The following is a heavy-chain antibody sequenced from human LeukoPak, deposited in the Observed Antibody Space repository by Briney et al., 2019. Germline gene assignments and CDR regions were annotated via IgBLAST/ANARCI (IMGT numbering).Heavy chain of an antibody. Sequence: GGSLRLSCAASGFTFSSYSMYWVRQAPGKGLEWVSSISSSSSYIYYADSVKGRFTISRDNAKNSLYLQMNSLRAEDTAVYYCASLSVVVAATGWGQGTLVTVSS. CDR2: ISSSSSYI. D-gene: IGHD2-15*01. CDR3: ASLSVVVAATG. CDR1: GFTFSSYS. J-gene: IGHJ4*02. V-gene: IGHV3-21*01.